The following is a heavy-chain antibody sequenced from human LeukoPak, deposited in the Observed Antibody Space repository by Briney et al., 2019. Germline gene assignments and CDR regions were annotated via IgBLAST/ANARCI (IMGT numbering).Heavy chain of an antibody. CDR2: IKQDGSSK. CDR1: GFTFSNYW. CDR3: AKWQLYSGKYHIDF. V-gene: IGHV3-7*01. D-gene: IGHD1-26*01. Sequence: GGSLRLSCAASGFTFSNYWMTWVRQAPGKGLEWVANIKQDGSSKYYGDSVKGRFTIPRDNAKNSMYLQMNSLRAEDAAVYYCAKWQLYSGKYHIDFWGQGTLVTVSS. J-gene: IGHJ4*02.